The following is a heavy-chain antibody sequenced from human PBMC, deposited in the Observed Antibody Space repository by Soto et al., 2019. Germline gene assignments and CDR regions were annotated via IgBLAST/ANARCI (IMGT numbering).Heavy chain of an antibody. CDR3: AAPKKVGYSGYVGYYYYGMDV. CDR1: GFTFTSSA. V-gene: IGHV1-58*01. CDR2: IVVGSGNT. Sequence: SVKVSCKASGFTFTSSAVQWVRQARGQRLEWIGWIVVGSGNTNYAQKFQERVTITRDMSTSTAYMELSSLRSEDTAVYYCAAPKKVGYSGYVGYYYYGMDVWGQGTTVTVS. D-gene: IGHD5-12*01. J-gene: IGHJ6*02.